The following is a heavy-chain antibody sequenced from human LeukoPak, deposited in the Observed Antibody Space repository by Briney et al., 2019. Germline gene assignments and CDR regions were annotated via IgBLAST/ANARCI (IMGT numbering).Heavy chain of an antibody. D-gene: IGHD3-3*01. V-gene: IGHV3-21*01. CDR3: ARPHPRTVFGVFSYYYGMDV. CDR2: ISSSRTYI. Sequence: PGGSLRLSCAASGFTFSGYSINWVRQAPGKELEWVSSISSSRTYIYYADSVKGRFTISRDNAKKSLYLQMNSLRAEDTAVYYCARPHPRTVFGVFSYYYGMDVWGQGTTVTVSS. J-gene: IGHJ6*02. CDR1: GFTFSGYS.